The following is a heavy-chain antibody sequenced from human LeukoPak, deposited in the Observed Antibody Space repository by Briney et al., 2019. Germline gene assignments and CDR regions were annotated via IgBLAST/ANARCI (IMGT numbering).Heavy chain of an antibody. D-gene: IGHD1-26*01. CDR2: ISTSGNT. V-gene: IGHV4-4*07. CDR3: ARNVGYNWFDT. CDR1: SDSINNYY. Sequence: SETLSLTCTVSSDSINNYYWSWIRQPAGKGLEWIGRISTSGNTNYNPSLQSRVTMSVDTSKNQVSLKLTSVTAADTALYYCARNVGYNWFDTWGRGTLVTVSS. J-gene: IGHJ5*01.